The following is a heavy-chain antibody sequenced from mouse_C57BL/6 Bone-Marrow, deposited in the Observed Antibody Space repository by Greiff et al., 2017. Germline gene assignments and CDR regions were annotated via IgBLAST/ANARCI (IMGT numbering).Heavy chain of an antibody. Sequence: QVQLQQSGAELVRPGASVKLSCKASGYTFTDYYINWVKQRPGQGLEWIARIYPGSGNTYYNEKFKGKATLTAEKSSSTAYMQLSSLTSEDSAVYFCAREGDYYGSSPWFAYWGQGTLVTVSA. CDR1: GYTFTDYY. V-gene: IGHV1-76*01. J-gene: IGHJ3*01. CDR2: IYPGSGNT. D-gene: IGHD1-1*01. CDR3: AREGDYYGSSPWFAY.